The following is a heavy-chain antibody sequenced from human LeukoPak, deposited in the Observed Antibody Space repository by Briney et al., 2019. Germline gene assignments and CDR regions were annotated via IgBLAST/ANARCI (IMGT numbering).Heavy chain of an antibody. Sequence: GGSLRLSCAASGFTFSSYSMNWVRQAPGTGPEWVSSISSSGSNIYYGDSVKGRFTISRDNSKNTLYLQVNSLRAEDTAVYYCARDLEDSSPFGAFDMWGQGTMVTVSS. J-gene: IGHJ3*02. CDR2: ISSSGSNI. CDR1: GFTFSSYS. CDR3: ARDLEDSSPFGAFDM. D-gene: IGHD3-22*01. V-gene: IGHV3-21*01.